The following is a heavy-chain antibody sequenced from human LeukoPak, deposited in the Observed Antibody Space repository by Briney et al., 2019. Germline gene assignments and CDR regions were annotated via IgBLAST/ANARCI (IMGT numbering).Heavy chain of an antibody. CDR2: ISGSGGST. CDR3: ANRPMSGSYHEN. J-gene: IGHJ4*02. V-gene: IGHV3-23*01. D-gene: IGHD1-26*01. CDR1: GFTFSSYA. Sequence: GGSLRLSCAASGFTFSSYAMSWVRQAPGKGLEWVSAISGSGGSTYYADSVKGRFTISRDNSKSTLYLQMNSLRAEDTAVYYCANRPMSGSYHENWGQGTLVTVSS.